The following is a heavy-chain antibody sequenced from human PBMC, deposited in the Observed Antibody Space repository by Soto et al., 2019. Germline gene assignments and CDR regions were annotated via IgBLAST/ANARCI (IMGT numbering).Heavy chain of an antibody. CDR2: IYYSGLR. V-gene: IGHV4-30-4*01. CDR1: GVSISSGDYW. J-gene: IGHJ2*01. CDR3: ARDEGAQSVAFRNFGL. Sequence: QVQLQESGPGLVKSSQTVSLTCTVSGVSISSGDYWWSWIRQTPGKGLEWIGYIYYSGLRNYNPSFKSRVTMSVDTSKNQFSLNLDSVTAADTAVYFCARDEGAQSVAFRNFGLWGRGTLVTVSS.